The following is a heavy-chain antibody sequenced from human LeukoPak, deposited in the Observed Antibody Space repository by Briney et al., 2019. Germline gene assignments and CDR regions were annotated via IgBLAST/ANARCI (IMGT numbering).Heavy chain of an antibody. Sequence: GRSLRLSCAAAGFTFSRYWMHWVRHAPGKGMVWVSRIKRDGKTNYPDSVKGRFTISRDHANNTVSLQMDSLRAEDTGVYYCARAPSEVGGYYPEYFRHWGQGTLVTVSS. CDR1: GFTFSRYW. V-gene: IGHV3-74*01. D-gene: IGHD3-22*01. CDR3: ARAPSEVGGYYPEYFRH. CDR2: IKRDGKT. J-gene: IGHJ1*01.